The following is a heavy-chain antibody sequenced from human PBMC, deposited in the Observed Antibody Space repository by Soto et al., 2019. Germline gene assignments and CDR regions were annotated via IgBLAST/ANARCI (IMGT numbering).Heavy chain of an antibody. CDR2: ISGSGGST. CDR1: AFTYSDYA. Sequence: EVQLLESGGGLVQPGGSLRLSCAASAFTYSDYAMTWVRQAPGKGLEWVSTISGSGGSTYYADSVKGRFTISRDNSKNTLYLQMNSLRAEDTAVYYCAKDFLQDLGQDYYYGMDVWGQGTTVTVSS. CDR3: AKDFLQDLGQDYYYGMDV. J-gene: IGHJ6*02. D-gene: IGHD1-26*01. V-gene: IGHV3-23*01.